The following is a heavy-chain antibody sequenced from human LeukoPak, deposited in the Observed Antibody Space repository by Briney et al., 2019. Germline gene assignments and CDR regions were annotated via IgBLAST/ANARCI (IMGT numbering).Heavy chain of an antibody. CDR2: INPNSGGT. V-gene: IGHV1-2*04. Sequence: ASVKVSCKASGYTFTGYYMHWVRQAPGQGLEWMGWINPNSGGTNYAQKFQGWVTMTRDTSISTAYMELSRLRSDDTAVYYCATDRGSVLRFLEWLSHWGQGTLVTVSS. CDR3: ATDRGSVLRFLEWLSH. D-gene: IGHD3-3*01. J-gene: IGHJ4*02. CDR1: GYTFTGYY.